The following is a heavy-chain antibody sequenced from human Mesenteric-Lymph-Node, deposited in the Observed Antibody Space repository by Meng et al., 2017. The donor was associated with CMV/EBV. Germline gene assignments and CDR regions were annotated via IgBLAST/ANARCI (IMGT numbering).Heavy chain of an antibody. Sequence: GGSLRLSCKGSGYSFSSYWIGWVRQMPGKGLEWMGIIYPGDSDIRYSPSFQGQVTISADKSISTAYLQWSSLKASDTAMYYCARRKGGYCGISSCPLFYGMDVWGQGTTVTVSS. CDR3: ARRKGGYCGISSCPLFYGMDV. J-gene: IGHJ6*02. CDR2: IYPGDSDI. D-gene: IGHD2-2*01. CDR1: GYSFSSYW. V-gene: IGHV5-51*01.